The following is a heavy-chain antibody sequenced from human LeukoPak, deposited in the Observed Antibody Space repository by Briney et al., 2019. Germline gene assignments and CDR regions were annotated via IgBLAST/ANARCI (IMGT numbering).Heavy chain of an antibody. V-gene: IGHV3-21*04. CDR1: GFTFSSYS. CDR3: ARRAGAYSHPYDY. Sequence: GGSLRLSCAASGFTFSSYSMNWVRQAPGKGLEWVSSISSSSSYIYYADSVKGRFTISRDNAKSSLYLQMNSLRAEDTVVYYCARRAGAYSHPYDYWGQGTLVTVSS. D-gene: IGHD4/OR15-4a*01. CDR2: ISSSSSYI. J-gene: IGHJ4*02.